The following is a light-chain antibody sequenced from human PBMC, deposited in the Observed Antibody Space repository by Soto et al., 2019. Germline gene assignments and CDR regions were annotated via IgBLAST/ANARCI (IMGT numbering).Light chain of an antibody. CDR3: QHRSNWHGLT. CDR2: DAP. Sequence: EIVLTQSPATLSLSPGERATLSCRASQGVSSFLAWCQRKPGQAPRLLIYDAPNRSTGIPARFSGSGPGTYFTLTISSLEPEDFALYSCQHRSNWHGLTVGGGTKVEIK. V-gene: IGKV3D-11*01. CDR1: QGVSSF. J-gene: IGKJ4*01.